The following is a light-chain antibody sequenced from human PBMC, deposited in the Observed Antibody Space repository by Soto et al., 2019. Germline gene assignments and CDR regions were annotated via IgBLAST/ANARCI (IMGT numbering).Light chain of an antibody. CDR1: SSDVGAYDY. CDR3: AANTTTNTQV. Sequence: QSVLTQPASVSGSPGQSIAISCTGTSSDVGAYDYVSWYQQHPDRAPRLVIYEVSNRPSGVSNRFSGSKSVNTATLTISGLQAEDEDDYYCAANTTTNTQVFGTGTKVTV. CDR2: EVS. J-gene: IGLJ1*01. V-gene: IGLV2-14*03.